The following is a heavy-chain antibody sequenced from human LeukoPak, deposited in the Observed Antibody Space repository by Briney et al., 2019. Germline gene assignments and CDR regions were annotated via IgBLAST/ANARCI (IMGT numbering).Heavy chain of an antibody. CDR2: IKQDGSEK. J-gene: IGHJ4*02. CDR3: ARDFPPYSYGYRDY. D-gene: IGHD5-18*01. V-gene: IGHV3-7*01. Sequence: GGSLRLSCAASGFTFSSYWMSWVRQAPGKGLEWVANIKQDGSEKYYVDSVKGRFTISRDNAKNSLYLQMNSLRAEDTAVYYCARDFPPYSYGYRDYWGQGTLVTVSS. CDR1: GFTFSSYW.